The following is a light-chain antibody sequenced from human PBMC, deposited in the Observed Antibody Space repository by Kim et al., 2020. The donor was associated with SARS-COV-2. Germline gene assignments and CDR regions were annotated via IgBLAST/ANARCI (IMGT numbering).Light chain of an antibody. V-gene: IGLV2-14*03. CDR1: NSDVGAYNY. J-gene: IGLJ1*01. CDR3: SSYTSSGSYV. Sequence: QSALTQPASVSGSPGQSITISCTGTNSDVGAYNYVSWFQQHPGKIPKVMIYEVTNRPSGVSNRFSGSKSGNTASLTISGLQAEDEADYYCSSYTSSGSYVFGTATKVTVL. CDR2: EVT.